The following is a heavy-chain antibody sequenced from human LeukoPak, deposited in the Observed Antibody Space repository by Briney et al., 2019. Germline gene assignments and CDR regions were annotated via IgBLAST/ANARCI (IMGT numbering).Heavy chain of an antibody. CDR3: AKDAPVNIVVVPAANS. CDR2: ISGSGGST. D-gene: IGHD2-2*01. CDR1: GFTFSSYT. V-gene: IGHV3-23*01. Sequence: GGSLRLSCAASGFTFSSYTMSWVRQAPGKGLEWVSAISGSGGSTYYADSVKGRFTISRDNSKNTLYLQMNSLRAEDTAVYYCAKDAPVNIVVVPAANSWGQGTLVTVSS. J-gene: IGHJ4*02.